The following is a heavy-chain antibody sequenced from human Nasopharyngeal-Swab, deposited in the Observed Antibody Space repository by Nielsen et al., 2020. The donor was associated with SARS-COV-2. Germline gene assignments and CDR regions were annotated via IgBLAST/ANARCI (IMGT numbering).Heavy chain of an antibody. J-gene: IGHJ4*02. D-gene: IGHD3-9*01. V-gene: IGHV3-23*01. CDR2: VTSSGSST. CDR3: ALPTWALRSFDLLLHF. CDR1: GFAFSNYA. Sequence: GGSLRLSCAASGFAFSNYAMSWVRQAPGKGLEWVSTVTSSGSSTYYADSVKGRFTISRDNSKNTLYLQMGSLRAGDTAVYYCALPTWALRSFDLLLHFWGQGTVVTVSS.